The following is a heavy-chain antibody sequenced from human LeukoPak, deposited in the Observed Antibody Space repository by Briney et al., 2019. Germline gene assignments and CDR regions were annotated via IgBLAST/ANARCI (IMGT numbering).Heavy chain of an antibody. J-gene: IGHJ5*02. V-gene: IGHV1-18*01. D-gene: IGHD3-3*01. CDR3: ARASVLYYDFWSGYYRWFDP. CDR1: GYTFTSYG. CDR2: ISAYNGNT. Sequence: ASVTVSCKASGYTFTSYGISWVRQAPGQGLEWMGWISAYNGNTNYAQKLQGRVTMTTDTSTSTAYMELRSLRSDDTAVYYCARASVLYYDFWSGYYRWFDPWGQGTLVTVSS.